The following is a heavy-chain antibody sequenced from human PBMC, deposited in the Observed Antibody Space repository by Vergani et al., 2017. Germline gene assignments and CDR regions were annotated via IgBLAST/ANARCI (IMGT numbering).Heavy chain of an antibody. V-gene: IGHV3-48*04. J-gene: IGHJ4*02. Sequence: VQLVQSGAEVKKPGSSVKVSCKASGGTFSSYGMNWVRQAPGKGLEWVSYISSSSSTIYYADSVKGRFTISRDNAKNSLYLQMNSLGAEDTAVYYCARGLGYCSGGSCYTIKYYFDYWGQGTLVTVSS. CDR2: ISSSSSTI. D-gene: IGHD2-15*01. CDR1: GGTFSSYG. CDR3: ARGLGYCSGGSCYTIKYYFDY.